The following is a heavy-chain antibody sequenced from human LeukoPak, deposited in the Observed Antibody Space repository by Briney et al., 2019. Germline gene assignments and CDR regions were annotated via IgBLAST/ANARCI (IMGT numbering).Heavy chain of an antibody. D-gene: IGHD2-2*01. J-gene: IGHJ6*02. CDR3: ARDRYCSSTSCYRRGYYYGMDV. CDR2: ISAYNGNT. Sequence: GDSVKVSCKASGYTFTSYGISWVRQAPGQGLEWMGWISAYNGNTNYAQKLQGRVTMTTDTSTSTAYMELRSLRSDDTAVYYCARDRYCSSTSCYRRGYYYGMDVWGQGTTVTVSS. CDR1: GYTFTSYG. V-gene: IGHV1-18*01.